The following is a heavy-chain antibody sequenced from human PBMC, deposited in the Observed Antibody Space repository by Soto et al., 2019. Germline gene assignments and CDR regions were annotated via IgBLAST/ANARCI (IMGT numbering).Heavy chain of an antibody. J-gene: IGHJ4*02. CDR3: ARWRYGDY. CDR1: GYGFTTYG. Sequence: QVHLVQSGAEVKKPGASVKVSCKGSGYGFTTYGITWVRPAPGQGLEWMAWISAHNGNTNYAQKLQGRVTVTRDTSTSTAYMELRSLRSDDTAVYYCARWRYGDYWGQGALVTVSS. D-gene: IGHD1-1*01. CDR2: ISAHNGNT. V-gene: IGHV1-18*01.